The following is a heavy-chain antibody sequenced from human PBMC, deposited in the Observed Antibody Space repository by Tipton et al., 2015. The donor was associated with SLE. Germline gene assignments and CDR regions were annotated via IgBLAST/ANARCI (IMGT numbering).Heavy chain of an antibody. V-gene: IGHV4-31*03. Sequence: TLSLTCTVSEGSISSGGYYWSWIRQHPGKGLEWIGYIYYTGSTYYNPSLKSRVAISVDTSKNQVSLKLSSVTAADTAVYYCTRKSTTSDLWGRGALVTVSS. D-gene: IGHD2/OR15-2a*01. CDR1: EGSISSGGYY. CDR2: IYYTGST. CDR3: TRKSTTSDL. J-gene: IGHJ2*01.